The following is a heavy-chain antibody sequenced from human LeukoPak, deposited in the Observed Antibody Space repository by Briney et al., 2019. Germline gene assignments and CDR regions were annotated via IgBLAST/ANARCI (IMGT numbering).Heavy chain of an antibody. CDR3: AREGHLGPVNIQLWPTYYFDY. V-gene: IGHV3-33*01. CDR1: GFTFSSYG. CDR2: IWYDGSNK. J-gene: IGHJ4*02. Sequence: GGSLRLSCAASGFTFSSYGMHWVRQAPGKGLEWVAVIWYDGSNKYYADSVKGRFTISRDNSKNTLYLQMNSLRAEDTAVYYCAREGHLGPVNIQLWPTYYFDYWGQGTLVTVSS. D-gene: IGHD5-18*01.